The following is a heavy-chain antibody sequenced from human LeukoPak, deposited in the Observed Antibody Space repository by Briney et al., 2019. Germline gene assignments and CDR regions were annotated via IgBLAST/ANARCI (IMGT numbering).Heavy chain of an antibody. J-gene: IGHJ5*02. CDR3: ARGDYYDGGGRNWFDP. V-gene: IGHV4-4*07. Sequence: SETLSLTCTVSGGSISSYYWSFIRQPAGKGLEWIGRIHTSGTTYFNPSLKSRVTMSVDTSKNQFSLRLTSMTAADTAVYFCARGDYYDGGGRNWFDPWGQGTLVTVSS. CDR2: IHTSGTT. CDR1: GGSISSYY. D-gene: IGHD3-16*01.